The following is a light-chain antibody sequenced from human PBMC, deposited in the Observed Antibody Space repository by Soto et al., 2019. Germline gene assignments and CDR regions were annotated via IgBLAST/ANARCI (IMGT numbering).Light chain of an antibody. Sequence: MTQSPATLSVSPGERATVSCRASQTINSNLAWYQQKPGQAPRLLIHGASTRATGVPARFSGSGSGTEFTLTISSLQSEDFAVYYCQQYHNWPPQYTFGQGTKLQI. CDR3: QQYHNWPPQYT. J-gene: IGKJ2*01. CDR2: GAS. V-gene: IGKV3-15*01. CDR1: QTINSN.